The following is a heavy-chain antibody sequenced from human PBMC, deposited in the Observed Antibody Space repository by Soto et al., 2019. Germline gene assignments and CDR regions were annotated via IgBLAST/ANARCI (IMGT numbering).Heavy chain of an antibody. Sequence: EVQLLASGGGLVQPGGSLRLSCAASGFTFSSYAMSWVRQAPGKGLEWVSAISGSGGSTYYADSVKGRFTISRDNSKNTLYLQMNSLRAEDTAVYYCAKDLGYTSSWYYALHIWGQGTMVTVSS. CDR1: GFTFSSYA. V-gene: IGHV3-23*01. D-gene: IGHD6-13*01. CDR2: ISGSGGST. CDR3: AKDLGYTSSWYYALHI. J-gene: IGHJ3*02.